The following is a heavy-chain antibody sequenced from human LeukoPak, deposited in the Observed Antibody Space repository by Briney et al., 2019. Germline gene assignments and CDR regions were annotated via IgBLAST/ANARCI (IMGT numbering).Heavy chain of an antibody. V-gene: IGHV1-2*02. CDR3: AGVADYDYVGGGYRVSAYLEY. Sequence: VASVKVSCKASGYTFTGNYIHWVRQAPGQGLEWMGWINPKSGITHYAQKFQGRVTMTRDTSISTAYMELSRLRSDDTAMYFCAGVADYDYVGGGYRVSAYLEYWGQGTLVTVSS. CDR2: INPKSGIT. J-gene: IGHJ4*02. CDR1: GYTFTGNY. D-gene: IGHD3-16*02.